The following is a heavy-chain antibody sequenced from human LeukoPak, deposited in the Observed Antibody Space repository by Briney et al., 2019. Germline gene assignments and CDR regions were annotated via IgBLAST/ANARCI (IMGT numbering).Heavy chain of an antibody. CDR3: AKRMGGSSPYNWFDP. CDR2: IGGDGGNT. D-gene: IGHD1-26*01. Sequence: PGGSLRLSCAVSGLTFRNYAMSWVRQAPGMGLEWVSLIGGDGGNTFYADSVKGRFTISRDNPKNTLFLQMNSLRAEASAVYYCAKRMGGSSPYNWFDPWGQGTLVTVSS. J-gene: IGHJ5*02. CDR1: GLTFRNYA. V-gene: IGHV3-23*01.